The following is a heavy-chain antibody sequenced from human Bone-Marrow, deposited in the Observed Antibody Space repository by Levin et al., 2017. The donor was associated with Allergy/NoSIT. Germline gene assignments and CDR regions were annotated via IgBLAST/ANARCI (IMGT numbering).Heavy chain of an antibody. D-gene: IGHD4-17*01. V-gene: IGHV4-4*02. Sequence: PSETLSLTCAVSGGSISSSNWWSWVRQPPGKGLEWIGEIYHSGSTNYNPSLKSRVTISVDKSKNQFSLKLSSVTAADTAVYYCARDHLRYGDYGGRSGFDYWGQGTLVTVSS. CDR3: ARDHLRYGDYGGRSGFDY. CDR2: IYHSGST. CDR1: GGSISSSNW. J-gene: IGHJ4*02.